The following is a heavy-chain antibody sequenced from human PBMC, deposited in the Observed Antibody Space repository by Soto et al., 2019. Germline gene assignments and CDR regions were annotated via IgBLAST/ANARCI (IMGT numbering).Heavy chain of an antibody. J-gene: IGHJ5*02. D-gene: IGHD4-17*01. Sequence: GGSLRLSCAASGFTFSSYAMSWVRQAPGKGLEWVSAISGSGGSTYYADSVKGRFTISRDNSKNTLYLQMNSLRAEDTAVYYYAKDLMVDDYGWFDPWGQGTLVTVSS. V-gene: IGHV3-23*01. CDR2: ISGSGGST. CDR3: AKDLMVDDYGWFDP. CDR1: GFTFSSYA.